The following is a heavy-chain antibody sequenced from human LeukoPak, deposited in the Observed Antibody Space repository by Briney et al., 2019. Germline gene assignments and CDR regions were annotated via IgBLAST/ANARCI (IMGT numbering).Heavy chain of an antibody. CDR2: ISNDGSRK. D-gene: IGHD3-3*01. CDR1: GFTFSRHG. J-gene: IGHJ4*02. Sequence: GGSLRLSCAPSGFTFSRHGMHWVRQAPGKGLEWVAIISNDGSRKYYAHSVEGRFTISRDNSKNTLYLQMDSLRAEDTAVYYCAKEGDFWSGYPTAFLDYWGQGTLVTVSS. V-gene: IGHV3-30*18. CDR3: AKEGDFWSGYPTAFLDY.